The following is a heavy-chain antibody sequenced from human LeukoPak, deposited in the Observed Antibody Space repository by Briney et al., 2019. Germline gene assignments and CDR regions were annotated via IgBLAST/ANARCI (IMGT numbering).Heavy chain of an antibody. V-gene: IGHV3-53*01. J-gene: IGHJ4*02. Sequence: GGSLRLSCAASGFTVSSNYMSWVRQAPGKGLEWVSVIYSGGSTYYADSVKGRFTISRDNSKSTLYLQMNSLRAEDTAVYYCARATGYSSGWYPGYWGQGTLVTVSS. D-gene: IGHD6-19*01. CDR3: ARATGYSSGWYPGY. CDR1: GFTVSSNY. CDR2: IYSGGST.